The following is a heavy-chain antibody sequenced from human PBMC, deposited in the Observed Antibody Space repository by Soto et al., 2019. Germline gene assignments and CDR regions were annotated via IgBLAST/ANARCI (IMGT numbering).Heavy chain of an antibody. CDR3: ASHFTGVLVLGASPPGGDNYGWDV. Sequence: QVQLVQSGAEVKKPGSSVKVSCKASGGTFSRYTISWVRQAPGQGLEWMGRIIPILDIPNYAQNFQGRVTITADKATGTAYMELSSLRSDDTAVYYCASHFTGVLVLGASPPGGDNYGWDVWGQGTTVTVSS. J-gene: IGHJ6*02. CDR2: IIPILDIP. V-gene: IGHV1-69*02. D-gene: IGHD2-15*01. CDR1: GGTFSRYT.